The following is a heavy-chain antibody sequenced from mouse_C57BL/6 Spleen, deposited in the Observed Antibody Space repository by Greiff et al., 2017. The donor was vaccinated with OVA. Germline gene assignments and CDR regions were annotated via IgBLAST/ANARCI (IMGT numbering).Heavy chain of an antibody. CDR2: ISSGSSTI. J-gene: IGHJ4*01. CDR1: GFTFSDYG. CDR3: ARNPTGMAMDY. V-gene: IGHV5-17*01. Sequence: EVKVVESGGGLVKPGGSLKLSCAASGFTFSDYGMHWVRQAPEKGLEWVAYISSGSSTIYYADTVKGRFTISRDNAKNTLFLQMTSLRSEDTAMYYCARNPTGMAMDYWGQGTSVTVSS. D-gene: IGHD4-1*02.